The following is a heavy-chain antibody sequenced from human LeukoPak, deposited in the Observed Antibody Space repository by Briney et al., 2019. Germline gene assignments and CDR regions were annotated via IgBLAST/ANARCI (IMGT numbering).Heavy chain of an antibody. J-gene: IGHJ4*02. Sequence: PGGSLRLSCAASGFTFSSNGMHWVRQAPGKGLEWVAFISDHGSNKFYAGSVKGRFAISRDNSKNTLYLQMNSLRPEDTAVYYCAKDSVFDYWGQGTLVTVSS. D-gene: IGHD5/OR15-5a*01. CDR1: GFTFSSNG. CDR3: AKDSVFDY. V-gene: IGHV3-30*18. CDR2: ISDHGSNK.